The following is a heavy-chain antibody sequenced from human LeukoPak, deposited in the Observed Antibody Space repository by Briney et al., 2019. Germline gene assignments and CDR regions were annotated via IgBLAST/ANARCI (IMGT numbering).Heavy chain of an antibody. CDR1: GGTFSSYA. CDR2: IIPIFGTA. Sequence: ASVKVSCKASGGTFSSYAISWVRQAPGQGREWMGGIIPIFGTANYAQKFQGRVTITADKSTSTAYMELSSLRSEDTAVYYCARVPPPNYYGSGSYYKDGYYYYYMDVWGKGTTVTVSS. V-gene: IGHV1-69*06. CDR3: ARVPPPNYYGSGSYYKDGYYYYYMDV. J-gene: IGHJ6*03. D-gene: IGHD3-10*01.